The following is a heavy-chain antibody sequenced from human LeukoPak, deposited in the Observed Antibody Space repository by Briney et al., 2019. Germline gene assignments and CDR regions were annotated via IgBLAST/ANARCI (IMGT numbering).Heavy chain of an antibody. Sequence: ASVKVSCKASGYTFTSYYMHWVRQAPGQGLEWMGIINPSGGSTSYAQKFQGRVTMTRDMSTSTVYMELSSLRSEDTAVYYCARGFVVVPAAKYSSSGAWFDRWGQGTLVTVSS. J-gene: IGHJ5*02. CDR1: GYTFTSYY. CDR3: ARGFVVVPAAKYSSSGAWFDR. V-gene: IGHV1-46*01. CDR2: INPSGGST. D-gene: IGHD2-2*01.